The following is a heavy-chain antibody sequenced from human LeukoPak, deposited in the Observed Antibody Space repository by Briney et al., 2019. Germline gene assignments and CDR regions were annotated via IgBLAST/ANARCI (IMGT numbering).Heavy chain of an antibody. V-gene: IGHV1-24*01. CDR1: GYTLTELS. D-gene: IGHD3-9*01. CDR2: FDPEDGET. CDR3: ATIHYDILTGYSDGPFDY. J-gene: IGHJ4*02. Sequence: ASVKVSCKVSGYTLTELSMHWVRQAPGKGLEWMGGFDPEDGETIYAQKFQGRVTMTEDTSKDTAYMELSSLRSEDTAVYYCATIHYDILTGYSDGPFDYWGQGTLVTVSS.